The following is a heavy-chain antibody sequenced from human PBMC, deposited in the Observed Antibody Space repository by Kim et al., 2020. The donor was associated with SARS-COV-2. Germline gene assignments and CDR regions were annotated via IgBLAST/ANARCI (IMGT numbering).Heavy chain of an antibody. Sequence: STHNNPSPKGRVTISGDTSKNQFSLKLSSVTAADTAVYYCASYYGDFFGYWGQGTLVTVSS. CDR3: ASYYGDFFGY. CDR2: ST. D-gene: IGHD4-17*01. V-gene: IGHV4-59*01. J-gene: IGHJ4*02.